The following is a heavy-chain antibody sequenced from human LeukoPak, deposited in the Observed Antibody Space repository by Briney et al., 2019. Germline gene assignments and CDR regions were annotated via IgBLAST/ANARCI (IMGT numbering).Heavy chain of an antibody. CDR2: ITSSSSYI. CDR3: ARDGGYCSGGSCYYYGMDV. J-gene: IGHJ6*02. CDR1: GFTFSSYT. Sequence: PGGPLRLSCAASGFTFSSYTINWVRQAPGKGLEWVSSITSSSSYIYYADSLKGRFTISRDNAKNSLYLQMNSLRAEDTAVYYCARDGGYCSGGSCYYYGMDVWGQGTTVTVSS. V-gene: IGHV3-21*01. D-gene: IGHD2-15*01.